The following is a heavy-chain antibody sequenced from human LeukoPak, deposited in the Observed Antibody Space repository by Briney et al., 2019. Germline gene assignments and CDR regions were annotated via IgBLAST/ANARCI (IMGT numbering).Heavy chain of an antibody. Sequence: GGSLRLSCAASGFTFSSYSMNWVRQARGKGMEWVSSISSSRSYIYYADSVKGRLTISRDNAKKSLYLQMNSLRAEDTAVYYCARALRFWEWLSSVDYWGQGTLVTVSS. CDR1: GFTFSSYS. D-gene: IGHD3-3*01. CDR2: ISSSRSYI. V-gene: IGHV3-21*01. CDR3: ARALRFWEWLSSVDY. J-gene: IGHJ4*02.